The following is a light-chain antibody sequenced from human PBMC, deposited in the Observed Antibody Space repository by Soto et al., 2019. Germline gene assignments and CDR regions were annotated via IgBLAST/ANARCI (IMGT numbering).Light chain of an antibody. V-gene: IGKV2-28*01. CDR3: IQTLKTHFN. CDR2: LAS. J-gene: IGKJ4*01. CDR1: QSLLHINGYNY. Sequence: DIVVTQSPPSLPVPPGEPASIFCRSSQSLLHINGYNYLDWYLQKPGQSPQLLIYLASSRASGVTDRFSGSGSGTDFTLKISRVEAEDFGVYYCIQTLKTHFNFGGGTK.